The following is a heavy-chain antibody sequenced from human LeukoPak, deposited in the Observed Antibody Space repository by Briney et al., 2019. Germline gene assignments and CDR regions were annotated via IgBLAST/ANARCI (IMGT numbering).Heavy chain of an antibody. V-gene: IGHV4-61*02. J-gene: IGHJ5*02. CDR2: IYTSGST. CDR3: ARASTSWNWFDP. CDR1: GGSISSGSYY. Sequence: SQTLSLTCTVSGGSISSGSYYWSWIRQPAGKGLEWIGRIYTSGSTNYNPSLKSRVTISVDTSKNQFSLKLSSVTAADTAVYYCARASTSWNWFDPWGQGTLVTVSS. D-gene: IGHD2-2*01.